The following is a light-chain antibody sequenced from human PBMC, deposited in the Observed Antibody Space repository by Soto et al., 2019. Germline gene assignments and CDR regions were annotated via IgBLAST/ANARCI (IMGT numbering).Light chain of an antibody. CDR2: WAS. CDR1: QSVSYSSNDRNF. CDR3: HQYYRSPWT. Sequence: DIELTQSPDSLAVSPGERATISCKSSQSVSYSSNDRNFVAWYQQKAGQSPKLLLHWASIRESGVPGRFSGSASGTDFTLTISGLQAEDVAVYYCHQYYRSPWTFGQGTRVEIK. J-gene: IGKJ1*01. V-gene: IGKV4-1*01.